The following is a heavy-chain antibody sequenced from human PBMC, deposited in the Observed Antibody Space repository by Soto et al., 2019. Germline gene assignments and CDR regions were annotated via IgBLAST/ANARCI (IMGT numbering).Heavy chain of an antibody. CDR3: ARDQGLTRYLDY. CDR1: GYSINRGYY. CDR2: IYPSESN. Sequence: SETLSLTFAVSGYSINRGYYWGWIRQPPGKGLEWIGTIYPSESNYFNPSLKGRVTISVDTSMNQFSLKLTSVNAADTAVYYCARDQGLTRYLDYWRQGTQVTVSS. D-gene: IGHD3-9*01. J-gene: IGHJ4*02. V-gene: IGHV4-38-2*02.